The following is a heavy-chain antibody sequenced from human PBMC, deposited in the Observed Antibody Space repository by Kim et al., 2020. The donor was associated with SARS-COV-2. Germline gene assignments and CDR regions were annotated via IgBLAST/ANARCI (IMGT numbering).Heavy chain of an antibody. J-gene: IGHJ4*02. CDR3: ARDPWFGELPYFDY. Sequence: KFQGRVTITRDTSASTAYMELSSLRSEDTAVYYCARDPWFGELPYFDYWGQGTLVTVSS. V-gene: IGHV1-3*01. D-gene: IGHD3-10*01.